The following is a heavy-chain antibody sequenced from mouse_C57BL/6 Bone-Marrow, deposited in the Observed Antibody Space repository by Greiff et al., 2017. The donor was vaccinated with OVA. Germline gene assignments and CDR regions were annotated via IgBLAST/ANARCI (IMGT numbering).Heavy chain of an antibody. V-gene: IGHV1-22*01. CDR3: ARWNGSSFSFAY. D-gene: IGHD1-1*01. CDR1: GYTFTDYN. Sequence: VQLKHSGPELVKPGASVKMSCKASGYTFTDYNMHWVKQSHGKSLEWIGYINPNNGGTSYNQKFKGKATLTVNKSSSTAYMELRSLTSEDSAVYYCARWNGSSFSFAYWGQGTLVTVSA. J-gene: IGHJ3*01. CDR2: INPNNGGT.